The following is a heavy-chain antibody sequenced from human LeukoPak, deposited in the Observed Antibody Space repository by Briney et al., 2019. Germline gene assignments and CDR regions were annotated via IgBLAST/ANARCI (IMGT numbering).Heavy chain of an antibody. Sequence: PSETLSLTCAVYGGSFSGYYWSWIRQPPGKGLEWIGEINHSGSTNYNPSLKSRVTISVDTSKNQFSLKLSSVTAADTAVYYCARVEGEVPTGLDYWGQGTLVTVSS. CDR2: INHSGST. CDR1: GGSFSGYY. CDR3: ARVEGEVPTGLDY. J-gene: IGHJ4*02. V-gene: IGHV4-34*01. D-gene: IGHD1-26*01.